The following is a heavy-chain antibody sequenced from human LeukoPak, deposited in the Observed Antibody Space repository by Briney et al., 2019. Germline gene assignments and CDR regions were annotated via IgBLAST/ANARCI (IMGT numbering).Heavy chain of an antibody. D-gene: IGHD3-16*01. CDR2: INPNSGGT. CDR1: GYTFTGYY. J-gene: IGHJ4*02. Sequence: GASVKVSCKASGYTFTGYYMHWVRQGPGQGLEWMGWINPNSGGTNYAQKFQGRVTMTRDTSISTAYMELSRLRSDDTAVYYCARVRGSYILYYFDYWGQGTLVTVSS. CDR3: ARVRGSYILYYFDY. V-gene: IGHV1-2*02.